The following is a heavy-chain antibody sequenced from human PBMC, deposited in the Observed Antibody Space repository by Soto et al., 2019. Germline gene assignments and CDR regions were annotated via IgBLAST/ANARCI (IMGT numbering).Heavy chain of an antibody. CDR2: INAGNGNT. V-gene: IGHV1-3*01. CDR1: GYTFTSYA. D-gene: IGHD3-16*01. Sequence: QVQLVQSGAEVKKPGASVKVSCKASGYTFTSYAMHWVRQAPGQRLEWMGWINAGNGNTKYSQKFQGRVTITRDTSASTAYMEPRRLRSEATAVYYCARNLAGGGSYFDYWGQGTLVTVSS. CDR3: ARNLAGGGSYFDY. J-gene: IGHJ4*02.